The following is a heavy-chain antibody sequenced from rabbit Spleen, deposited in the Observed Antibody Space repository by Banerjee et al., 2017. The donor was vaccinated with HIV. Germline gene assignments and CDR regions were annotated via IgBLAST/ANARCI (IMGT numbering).Heavy chain of an antibody. Sequence: QEQVEESGGGLVKPEGSLTLTCKASGVSFNDKDVMCWVRQAPGKGLEWITCINMVTGKSVYASWAKGRFTISKTSSTTVTLEMTSLTVADTATYFCARGGSDFGYAAMWGPGTLVTVS. CDR2: INMVTGKS. D-gene: IGHD6-1*01. CDR1: GVSFNDKDV. J-gene: IGHJ4*01. CDR3: ARGGSDFGYAAM. V-gene: IGHV1S45*01.